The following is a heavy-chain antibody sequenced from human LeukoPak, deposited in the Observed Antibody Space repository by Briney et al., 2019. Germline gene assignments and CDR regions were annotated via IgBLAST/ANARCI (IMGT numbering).Heavy chain of an antibody. V-gene: IGHV3-30*18. CDR3: AKVRWDNSGWYYLDT. D-gene: IGHD6-19*01. Sequence: PGGSLRLSCAASGFTLSDYNMHWVRQARGKGLEWVAVISYDGSNKYYADSVKGRFTISRDNSKNTLYLQMNSLRAEDTAVYYCAKVRWDNSGWYYLDTWGQGALVTVSS. CDR1: GFTLSDYN. CDR2: ISYDGSNK. J-gene: IGHJ4*02.